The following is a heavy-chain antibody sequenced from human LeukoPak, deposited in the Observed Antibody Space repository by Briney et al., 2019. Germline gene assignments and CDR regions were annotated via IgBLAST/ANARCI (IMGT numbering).Heavy chain of an antibody. Sequence: PGGSLRLSCAASGFTFSSYAMHWVRQAPGKGLEWVAVISYDGSNKYYADSVKGRFTISRDNSKNTLYLQMNSLRAEDTAVYYCARDRDYSSSEWGAFDIWGQGTMVTVSS. V-gene: IGHV3-30-3*01. CDR3: ARDRDYSSSEWGAFDI. D-gene: IGHD3-22*01. J-gene: IGHJ3*02. CDR1: GFTFSSYA. CDR2: ISYDGSNK.